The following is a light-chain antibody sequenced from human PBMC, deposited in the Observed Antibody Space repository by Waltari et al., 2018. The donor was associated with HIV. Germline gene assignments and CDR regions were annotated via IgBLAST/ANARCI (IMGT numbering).Light chain of an antibody. V-gene: IGLV2-23*02. CDR1: VRDIGTYNL. Sequence: QSGLTQPASVSGSLGQSITIFCNGSVRDIGTYNLVSWYQQFPGKAPKVIISEVSKLPSGISVRFSGSKSANSASLRISCLRPEDEADYFCCSYAGPDTFFVFGGGT. CDR3: CSYAGPDTFFV. J-gene: IGLJ1*01. CDR2: EVS.